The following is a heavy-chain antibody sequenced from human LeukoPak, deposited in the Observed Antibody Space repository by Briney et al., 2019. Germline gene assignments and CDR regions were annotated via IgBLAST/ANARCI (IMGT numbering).Heavy chain of an antibody. CDR1: GGSFSGYY. J-gene: IGHJ4*02. CDR2: INHSGST. V-gene: IGHV4-34*01. CDR3: ARGHRDYDILTGYYYNY. D-gene: IGHD3-9*01. Sequence: SETLSLTGAVYGGSFSGYYWSWIRQPPGTGLEWIGEINHSGSTNYNPSLKSRVTISVDTSKSQFSLKLSSVTAADTAVYYCARGHRDYDILTGYYYNYWGQGTLVTVSS.